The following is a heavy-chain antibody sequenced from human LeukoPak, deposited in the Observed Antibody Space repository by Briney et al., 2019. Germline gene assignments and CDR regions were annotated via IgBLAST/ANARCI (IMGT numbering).Heavy chain of an antibody. D-gene: IGHD3-22*01. Sequence: GGSLRLSCAASGFTFSTYGMSWVRQAPGKGLDWVSAVSGSGGSTHYADSVTGRFTISRDNSKNTLYLQMNSLRAEDTAVYYCAKDRYFDNSGDHYESEYWGQGTLVTVSS. CDR1: GFTFSTYG. J-gene: IGHJ4*02. CDR3: AKDRYFDNSGDHYESEY. V-gene: IGHV3-23*01. CDR2: VSGSGGST.